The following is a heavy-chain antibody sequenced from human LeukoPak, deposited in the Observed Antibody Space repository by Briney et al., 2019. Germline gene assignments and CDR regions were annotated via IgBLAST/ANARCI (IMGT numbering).Heavy chain of an antibody. J-gene: IGHJ4*02. V-gene: IGHV3-23*01. CDR1: GFTFSSYA. CDR3: ANGRDGDSGDY. D-gene: IGHD4-17*01. Sequence: GGSLRLSCAASGFTFSSYAMSWVRQAPGKGLEWVSAISGSGGSTYYADSVKGRFTISRDNSKNTLYLQMNSLRAEDTAVYYRANGRDGDSGDYWGQGTLVTVSS. CDR2: ISGSGGST.